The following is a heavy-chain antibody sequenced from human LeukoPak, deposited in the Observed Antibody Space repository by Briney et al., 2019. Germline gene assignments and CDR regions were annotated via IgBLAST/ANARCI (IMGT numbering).Heavy chain of an antibody. CDR2: ISGSGGSS. CDR3: AKALYSSSWYGYYFDY. J-gene: IGHJ4*02. V-gene: IGHV3-23*01. D-gene: IGHD6-13*01. Sequence: GGSLRLSCAASGFTFNSYAISWVRQAPGKGLKWVSAISGSGGSSYYADSVRGRFTISRDNSKNTLYLQMNSLRAEDTAVYYCAKALYSSSWYGYYFDYWGQGTLVTVSS. CDR1: GFTFNSYA.